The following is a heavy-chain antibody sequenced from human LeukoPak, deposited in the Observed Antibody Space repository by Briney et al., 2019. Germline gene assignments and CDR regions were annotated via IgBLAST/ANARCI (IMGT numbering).Heavy chain of an antibody. D-gene: IGHD3-22*01. J-gene: IGHJ4*02. V-gene: IGHV3-21*01. CDR3: ARDFWYDSSGYDY. CDR2: TSSSSSYI. CDR1: GFTFSSYS. Sequence: GGSLRLSCAASGFTFSSYSTNWVRQAPGKGLEWVSSTSSSSSYIYYADSVKGRFTISRDNAKNSLYLQMNSLRAEDTAVYYCARDFWYDSSGYDYWGQGTLVTVSS.